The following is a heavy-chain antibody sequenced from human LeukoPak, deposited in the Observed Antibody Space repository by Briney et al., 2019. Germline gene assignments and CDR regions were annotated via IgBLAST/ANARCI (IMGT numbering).Heavy chain of an antibody. D-gene: IGHD4-17*01. Sequence: PSETLSLTCAVYDGSFSGYYWSWIRQLPGKGLEWIGEINHGGSTNYNPSLKSRVTISVDTSKNQFSLKLSSVTAADTAVYYCARTRRWSTVTTFRGERSGGYFDYWGQGTLVTVSS. CDR1: DGSFSGYY. CDR3: ARTRRWSTVTTFRGERSGGYFDY. J-gene: IGHJ4*02. CDR2: INHGGST. V-gene: IGHV4-34*01.